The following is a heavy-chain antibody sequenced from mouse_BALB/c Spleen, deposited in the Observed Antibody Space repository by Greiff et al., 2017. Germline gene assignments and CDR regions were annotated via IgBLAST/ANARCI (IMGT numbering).Heavy chain of an antibody. CDR2: IWAGGST. CDR3: ATGVPGWFAY. J-gene: IGHJ3*01. D-gene: IGHD5-1*01. Sequence: VKLQESGPGLVAPSQSLSITCTVSGFSLTSYGVHWVRQPPGKGLEWLGVIWAGGSTNYNSALMSRLSISKDNSKSQVFLKMNSLQTDDTAMYYCATGVPGWFAYWGQGTLVTVSA. V-gene: IGHV2-9*02. CDR1: GFSLTSYG.